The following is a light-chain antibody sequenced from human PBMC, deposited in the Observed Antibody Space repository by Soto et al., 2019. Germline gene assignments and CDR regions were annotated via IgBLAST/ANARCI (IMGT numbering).Light chain of an antibody. J-gene: IGKJ1*01. Sequence: DVVMTQSPLSLPVTLGQPASISCRSSQSLVYSDGNTYLNWFQHRPGQSPRRLIYKVSNRDSGVPDRFSGSGSGTDFTLKITRVEAEDVGVYYCMQSAQGPWTFGQGTKVEIK. CDR3: MQSAQGPWT. CDR1: QSLVYSDGNTY. V-gene: IGKV2-30*01. CDR2: KVS.